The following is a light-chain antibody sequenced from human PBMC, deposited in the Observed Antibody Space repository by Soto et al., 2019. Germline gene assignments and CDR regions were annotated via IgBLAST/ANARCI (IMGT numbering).Light chain of an antibody. CDR1: QTISSC. CDR3: QQYGSSPPT. V-gene: IGKV1-5*01. CDR2: DAS. Sequence: ADRVTITCGASQTISSCFAWYQQKPGKAPKLLIYDASNLESGVPSRFSGSGSGTDFTLTISRLEPEDFAVYYCQQYGSSPPTFGQGTKVDIK. J-gene: IGKJ1*01.